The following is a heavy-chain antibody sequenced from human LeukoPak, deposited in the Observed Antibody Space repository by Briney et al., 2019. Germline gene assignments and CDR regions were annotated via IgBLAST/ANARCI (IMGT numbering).Heavy chain of an antibody. J-gene: IGHJ3*02. Sequence: PGGSLRLSCAASGFTFSSYSMNWVRQAPGKGLEWVSSISSSSSYIYYADSVKGRFTISRDNAKNSLYLQMNSLRAEDTAVYYCERALVGAIDTFDIWGQGTMVTVSS. CDR3: ERALVGAIDTFDI. CDR1: GFTFSSYS. V-gene: IGHV3-21*01. CDR2: ISSSSSYI. D-gene: IGHD1-26*01.